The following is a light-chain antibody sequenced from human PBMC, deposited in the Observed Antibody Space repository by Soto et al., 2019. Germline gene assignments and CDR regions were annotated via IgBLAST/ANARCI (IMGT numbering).Light chain of an antibody. CDR3: CSFTSGNTAYV. CDR2: EVS. Sequence: QSALTQPGSVSGSPGQSITISCTGTSSDIGAYNYVSWYQQHPGKAPKLMIYEVSNRPSGVSTRFSGSKSGNTASLTISGLQAEDDADYYCCSFTSGNTAYVFGSATKLTV. V-gene: IGLV2-14*01. CDR1: SSDIGAYNY. J-gene: IGLJ1*01.